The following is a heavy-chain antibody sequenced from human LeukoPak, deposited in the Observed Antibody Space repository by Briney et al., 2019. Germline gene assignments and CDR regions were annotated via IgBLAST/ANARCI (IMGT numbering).Heavy chain of an antibody. Sequence: ASVKVSCKASGYTFTGYYMHWVRQAPGQGLEWMGWISAYNGNTNYAQKLQGRVTMTTDTSTSTAYMELRSLRSDDTAVYYCARAVRRLAFDPWGQGTLVTVSS. CDR1: GYTFTGYY. J-gene: IGHJ5*02. CDR2: ISAYNGNT. CDR3: ARAVRRLAFDP. D-gene: IGHD6-25*01. V-gene: IGHV1-18*04.